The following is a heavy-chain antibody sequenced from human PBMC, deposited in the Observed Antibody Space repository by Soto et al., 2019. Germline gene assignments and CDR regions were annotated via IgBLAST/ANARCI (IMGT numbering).Heavy chain of an antibody. D-gene: IGHD3-9*01. CDR3: ARGSILTGYYTSWFDP. Sequence: SETLSLTCAVYGGSFSGYYWSWIRQPPGKGLEWIGEINHSGSTNYNPSLKSRVTISVDTSKNQFSLKLSSVTAADTAVYYCARGSILTGYYTSWFDPWGQGTLVTVSS. CDR2: INHSGST. CDR1: GGSFSGYY. J-gene: IGHJ5*02. V-gene: IGHV4-34*01.